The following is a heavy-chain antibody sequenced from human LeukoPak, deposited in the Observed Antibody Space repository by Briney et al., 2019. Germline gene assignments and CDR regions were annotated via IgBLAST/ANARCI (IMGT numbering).Heavy chain of an antibody. CDR3: ARELRYFDERDAFDI. Sequence: SETLSLTCIVSDDSISGSHSWGWIRQHPRKGLEWIGSIYYSGSTYYNPSLKSRVTISVDASKNQFSLRLTSVTAADTAVYYCARELRYFDERDAFDIWGQGTMVTVSS. J-gene: IGHJ3*02. CDR2: IYYSGST. V-gene: IGHV4-39*02. D-gene: IGHD3-9*01. CDR1: DDSISGSHS.